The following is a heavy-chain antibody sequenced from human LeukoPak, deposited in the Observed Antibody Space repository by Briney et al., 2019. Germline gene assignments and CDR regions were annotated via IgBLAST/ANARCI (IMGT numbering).Heavy chain of an antibody. CDR1: GFTFGSYA. V-gene: IGHV3-23*01. Sequence: GGSLRLSCAASGFTFGSYAMSWVRQAPGKGLEWVSAISGSGGSTYYAGSVKGRFTISRDNSKNTLYLQMNSLRAEDTAVYYCAKSGDSGHYYFDYWGQGTLVTVSS. CDR2: ISGSGGST. D-gene: IGHD1-26*01. J-gene: IGHJ4*02. CDR3: AKSGDSGHYYFDY.